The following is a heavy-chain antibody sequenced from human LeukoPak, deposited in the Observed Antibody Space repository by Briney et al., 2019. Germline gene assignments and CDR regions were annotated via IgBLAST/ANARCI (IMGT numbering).Heavy chain of an antibody. V-gene: IGHV5-51*01. CDR2: IYPGDSDT. Sequence: GESLKISCKGSGYSFTSYWIGWVRQMPGKGLGWMGIIYPGDSDTRYSPSFQGQVTISADKSISTAYLQWSSLKASDTAMYYCARLGAYCSGGSCYSDNWFDPWGQGTLVTVSS. J-gene: IGHJ5*02. CDR1: GYSFTSYW. CDR3: ARLGAYCSGGSCYSDNWFDP. D-gene: IGHD2-15*01.